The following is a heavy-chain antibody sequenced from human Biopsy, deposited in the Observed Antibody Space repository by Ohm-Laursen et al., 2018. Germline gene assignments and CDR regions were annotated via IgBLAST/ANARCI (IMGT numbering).Heavy chain of an antibody. CDR1: GGSISSYY. V-gene: IGHV4-59*08. CDR3: ARRGSGGRSFDY. CDR2: IYYTGST. Sequence: GTLSLTCTVSGGSISSYYWSWIRQPPGKGLEWIGYIYYTGSTNYNPSLKSRVTISADTSKNQFSLKLGSVTVADTAVFYCARRGSGGRSFDYWGQGSLVTVSS. J-gene: IGHJ4*02. D-gene: IGHD2-15*01.